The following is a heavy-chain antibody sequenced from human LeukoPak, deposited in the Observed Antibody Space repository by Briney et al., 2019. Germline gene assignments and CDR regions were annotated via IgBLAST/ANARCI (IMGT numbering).Heavy chain of an antibody. J-gene: IGHJ6*02. D-gene: IGHD3-10*01. CDR1: GFSLSGYS. CDR2: IHADGVKQ. Sequence: PGGSLRLSCAASGFSLSGYSMTWVRQAPGKGLEWVASIHADGVKQNYVDSVTGRFTMSRDNAKNSLDLQMNSLRAEDTAVYYCAKDVFLWFGGHYGMDVWGQGTTVTVSS. CDR3: AKDVFLWFGGHYGMDV. V-gene: IGHV3-7*03.